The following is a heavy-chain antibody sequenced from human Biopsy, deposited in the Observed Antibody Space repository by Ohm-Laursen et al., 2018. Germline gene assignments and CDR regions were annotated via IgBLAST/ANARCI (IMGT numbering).Heavy chain of an antibody. CDR2: LNPVSGNS. J-gene: IGHJ5*02. CDR3: GRAVRNQLLTDP. Sequence: SVKVSCKASGYTFTSYDITWVRQASGQGPEWIGWLNPVSGNSNFGQKFRGRVTVTSDTSISTAYMELSGLTSDGTATYYCGRAVRNQLLTDPWGQGTLVTVTS. D-gene: IGHD1-7*01. V-gene: IGHV1-8*01. CDR1: GYTFTSYD.